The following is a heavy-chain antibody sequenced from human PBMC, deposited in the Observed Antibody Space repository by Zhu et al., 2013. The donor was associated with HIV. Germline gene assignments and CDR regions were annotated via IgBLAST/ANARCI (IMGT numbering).Heavy chain of an antibody. D-gene: IGHD3-16*01. J-gene: IGHJ4*02. Sequence: EVQLVESGGGLVQPGGSLRLSCAASGFSFVDYEMNWVRQAPGKGLEWISFISGSGSMIYYADSVKGRFSISRDNAKKSVYLQMSSLTVDDTAIYYCATFWPGGPLYEDWGQGTVVTVSS. CDR1: GFSFVDYE. CDR2: ISGSGSMI. CDR3: ATFWPGGPLYED. V-gene: IGHV3-48*03.